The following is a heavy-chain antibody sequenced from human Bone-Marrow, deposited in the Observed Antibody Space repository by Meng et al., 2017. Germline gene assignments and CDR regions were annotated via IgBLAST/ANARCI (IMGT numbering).Heavy chain of an antibody. CDR2: IYYSGST. CDR3: ASIEVMRRNYFDY. J-gene: IGHJ4*02. V-gene: IGHV4-30-4*01. Sequence: QVQLQESGPGLVKPSQTLSLTCTVSGGSISSGDYYWSWIRQPPGKGLEWIGSIYYSGSTYYNPSLKSRVTISVDTSKNQFSLRLSSVTAADTAVFYCASIEVMRRNYFDYWGQGTLVTVSS. CDR1: GGSISSGDYY. D-gene: IGHD3-16*01.